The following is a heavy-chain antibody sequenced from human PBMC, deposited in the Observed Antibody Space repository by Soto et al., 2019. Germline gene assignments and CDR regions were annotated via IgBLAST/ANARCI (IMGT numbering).Heavy chain of an antibody. D-gene: IGHD5-18*01. CDR3: ARVSGHNTGYYSVYFMDV. J-gene: IGHJ6*02. CDR1: GGSFSGYY. V-gene: IGHV4-34*09. Sequence: SETLYLTCAVYGGSFSGYYWSWIRQPPGKGLEWIGYIYYSESTNYSPSLKSRVTISLDTSENHFSLDMNSVTAADTAVYFCARVSGHNTGYYSVYFMDVWGQGTTVTVS. CDR2: IYYSEST.